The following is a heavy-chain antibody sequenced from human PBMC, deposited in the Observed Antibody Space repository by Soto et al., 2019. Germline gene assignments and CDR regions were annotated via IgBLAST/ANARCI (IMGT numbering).Heavy chain of an antibody. Sequence: QVQLQESGPGLVKSSETLSLTCTVSGGSVSSEHYYWNWIRQPPGKGLEWMGYFYYTGSTNYNPSRESRLTMSVAMSKNPFSLKLSSVTAADTAVYYCAGGTDGKKVAYWGQGTLVTVSS. CDR3: AGGTDGKKVAY. CDR2: FYYTGST. CDR1: GGSVSSEHYY. D-gene: IGHD5-12*01. J-gene: IGHJ4*02. V-gene: IGHV4-61*03.